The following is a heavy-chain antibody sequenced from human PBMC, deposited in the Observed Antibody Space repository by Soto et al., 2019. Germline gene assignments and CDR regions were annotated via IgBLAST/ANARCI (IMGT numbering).Heavy chain of an antibody. CDR3: ARDHWSCSGGSCCWGGADS. CDR1: GFTFDRYA. V-gene: IGHV3-23*01. Sequence: EVQLLESGGGVVQPGGSLRLSCAASGFTFDRYAVTWVRQAPGKGLEWVSTISHDTRSTHYAGSVKGRFTISRDNSKSMRYVQMNSLRVEDTAIYFCARDHWSCSGGSCCWGGADSWGQGTLVTVSS. D-gene: IGHD2-15*01. J-gene: IGHJ4*02. CDR2: ISHDTRST.